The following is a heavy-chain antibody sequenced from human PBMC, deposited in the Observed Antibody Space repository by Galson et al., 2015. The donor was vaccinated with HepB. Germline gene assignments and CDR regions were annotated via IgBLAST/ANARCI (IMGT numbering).Heavy chain of an antibody. CDR1: GYTFSNYD. J-gene: IGHJ3*02. V-gene: IGHV1-18*01. D-gene: IGHD2-2*01. Sequence: SVKVSCKASGYTFSNYDIIWVRQAAGQGLEWMAWISSYNGDTKYAQQVQGRVTMTTDTSTSTAYMELRSLRSDDTAIYYCARPRYSSSVSCYFAFDIWGQGTMVTVSS. CDR3: ARPRYSSSVSCYFAFDI. CDR2: ISSYNGDT.